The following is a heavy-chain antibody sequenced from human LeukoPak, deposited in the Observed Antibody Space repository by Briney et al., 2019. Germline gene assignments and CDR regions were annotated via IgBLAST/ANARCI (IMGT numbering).Heavy chain of an antibody. V-gene: IGHV3-21*01. CDR2: ISSSSSYI. Sequence: GGSLRLSCAASGFTFSSYSMNWVRQAPGKGLEWVSSISSSSSYIYYADSVKGRFTISRDNAKNSLYLQMNSLRTEDTAVYYCARAHLRVFDYWGQGTLVTVSS. J-gene: IGHJ4*02. CDR3: ARAHLRVFDY. CDR1: GFTFSSYS.